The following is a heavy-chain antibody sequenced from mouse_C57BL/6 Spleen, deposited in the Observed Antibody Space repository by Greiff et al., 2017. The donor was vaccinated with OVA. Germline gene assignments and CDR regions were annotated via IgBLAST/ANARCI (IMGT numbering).Heavy chain of an antibody. D-gene: IGHD2-2*01. CDR3: ARGENYGYDAYAMDY. CDR1: GYAFSSSW. CDR2: IYPGDGDT. Sequence: VKLQQSGPELVKPGASAKISCKASGYAFSSSWMNWVKQRPGKGLEWIGRIYPGDGDTNYNGKFKGKATLTADKSSSTAYMQLSSLTSEDSAVYFCARGENYGYDAYAMDYWGQGTSVTVSS. J-gene: IGHJ4*01. V-gene: IGHV1-82*01.